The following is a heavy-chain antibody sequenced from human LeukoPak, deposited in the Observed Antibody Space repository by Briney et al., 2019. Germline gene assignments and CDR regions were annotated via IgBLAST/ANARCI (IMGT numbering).Heavy chain of an antibody. Sequence: GGSLRLSCAASGFTFSSNYMSWVRQAPGKGLERVSVIYSGGSTYYSDSVKGRFTISTDNSKNTLYLQMNSLRAEDTAVYYCARDFTAAADTDWGQGTLVTVSS. CDR1: GFTFSSNY. CDR3: ARDFTAAADTD. CDR2: IYSGGST. J-gene: IGHJ4*02. D-gene: IGHD6-13*01. V-gene: IGHV3-66*02.